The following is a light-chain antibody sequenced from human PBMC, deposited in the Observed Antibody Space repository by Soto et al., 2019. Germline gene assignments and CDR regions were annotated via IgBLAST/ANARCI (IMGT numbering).Light chain of an antibody. CDR1: NVGSES. V-gene: IGLV3-21*04. Sequence: SYELTQPPSVSVAPGKTATITCGGHNVGSESVHWYQQRPGQAPVLVIYSDGDRPSAIPERFSGSKSGNTATLTIGRVEAGDEADYYCQVWDSSSDLVIFGGGTKLTVL. J-gene: IGLJ2*01. CDR3: QVWDSSSDLVI. CDR2: SDG.